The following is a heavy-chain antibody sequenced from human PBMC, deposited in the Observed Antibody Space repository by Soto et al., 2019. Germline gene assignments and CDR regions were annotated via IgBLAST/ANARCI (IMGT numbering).Heavy chain of an antibody. CDR2: IKSDGSST. V-gene: IGHV3-74*01. CDR3: ARSWGGELVS. D-gene: IGHD3-16*01. J-gene: IGHJ4*02. Sequence: EVQLVESGGGLVQPGGSLRLSCAASGFTFSSYWMHWVRQAPGKGLVWVSRIKSDGSSTSYADSVKGRFTISRDNAKNTVYLQMNSVRAEDTVVYYCARSWGGELVSWGQGTLVTVSS. CDR1: GFTFSSYW.